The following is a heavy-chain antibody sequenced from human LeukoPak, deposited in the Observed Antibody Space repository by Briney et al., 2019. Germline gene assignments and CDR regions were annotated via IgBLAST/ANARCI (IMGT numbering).Heavy chain of an antibody. CDR1: GYTFTTYA. V-gene: IGHV1-3*01. J-gene: IGHJ1*01. D-gene: IGHD2-21*02. Sequence: GASVKVSCKASGYTFTTYAIHWVRQAPGQRLEWMGWINPGNGDRKYSQKFQARVTITRDTSATTTYMELSRLRSEDTAVYYCARGCGGDCPTAEYFQHWGQGTLVAVSS. CDR2: INPGNGDR. CDR3: ARGCGGDCPTAEYFQH.